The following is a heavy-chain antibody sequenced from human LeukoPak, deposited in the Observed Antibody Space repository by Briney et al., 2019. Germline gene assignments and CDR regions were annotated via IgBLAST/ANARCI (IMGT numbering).Heavy chain of an antibody. J-gene: IGHJ6*03. CDR2: ISYDGSNK. Sequence: PGGSLRLSCAASGFTFSSYGMHWVRQAPGKGLEWVAVISYDGSNKYYADSAKGRFTISRDNSKNTLYLQMNSLRAEDTAVYYCARGKIAVHYYYMDVWGKGTTVTVSS. CDR3: ARGKIAVHYYYMDV. D-gene: IGHD6-19*01. CDR1: GFTFSSYG. V-gene: IGHV3-30*03.